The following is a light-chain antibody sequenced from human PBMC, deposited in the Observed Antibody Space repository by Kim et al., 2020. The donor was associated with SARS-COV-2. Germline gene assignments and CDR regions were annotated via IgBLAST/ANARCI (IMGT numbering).Light chain of an antibody. V-gene: IGLV3-27*01. CDR2: KDS. CDR3: YSAADNNLV. Sequence: SYELTQPSSVSVSPGQTARITCSGDVLAKKYARWFQQKPGQAPVLMIYKDSERPSGIPERFSGSSSGTTVTLTISGAQVEDEADYYCYSAADNNLVFGGG. CDR1: VLAKKY. J-gene: IGLJ2*01.